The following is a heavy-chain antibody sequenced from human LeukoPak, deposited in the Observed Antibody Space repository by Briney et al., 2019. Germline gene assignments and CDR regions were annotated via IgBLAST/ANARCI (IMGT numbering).Heavy chain of an antibody. V-gene: IGHV3-13*01. CDR1: GFTFSSYD. J-gene: IGHJ4*02. Sequence: PGGSLRLSCAASGFTFSSYDIHWVRQATGKGLEWVSGIGTAGEIYYPGSVKGRFTISRDNAKNSLYLQMNSLRAEDTAVYYCARTGDSSGWYVDYWGQGTLVTVSS. D-gene: IGHD6-19*01. CDR2: IGTAGEI. CDR3: ARTGDSSGWYVDY.